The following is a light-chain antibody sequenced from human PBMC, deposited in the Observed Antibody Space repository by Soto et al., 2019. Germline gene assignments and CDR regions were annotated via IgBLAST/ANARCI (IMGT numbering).Light chain of an antibody. CDR3: QQGHNWPLT. Sequence: EIVMTQSPATLSLSPGERAALSCKASLGIGSELAWYQQKPGQPPRLLIYGASTRATGVPARFTGSGSGSDFTLTISGLQSEDFAVYYCQQGHNWPLTFGQGTRLEI. CDR2: GAS. CDR1: LGIGSE. J-gene: IGKJ2*01. V-gene: IGKV3-15*01.